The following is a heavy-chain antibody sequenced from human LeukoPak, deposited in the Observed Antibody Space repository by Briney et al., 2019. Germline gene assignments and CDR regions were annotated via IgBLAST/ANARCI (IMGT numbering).Heavy chain of an antibody. CDR2: IWYDGSNK. CDR1: GFTFSSYG. CDR3: AKGSLVWWLPPPDYFDY. D-gene: IGHD5-12*01. J-gene: IGHJ4*02. V-gene: IGHV3-33*06. Sequence: PGGSLRLSCAASGFTFSSYGMHWVRQAPGKGLEWVAVIWYDGSNKYYADSVKGRFTISRDNSKNTLYLQTNSLRAEDTAVYYCAKGSLVWWLPPPDYFDYWGQGTLVTVSS.